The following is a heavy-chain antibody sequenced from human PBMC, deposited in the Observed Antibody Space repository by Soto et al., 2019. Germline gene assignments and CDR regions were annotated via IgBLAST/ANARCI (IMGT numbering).Heavy chain of an antibody. V-gene: IGHV4-31*03. CDR1: GGSSSSGGYC. CDR3: AREWELTPNWFDP. J-gene: IGHJ5*02. Sequence: TLSLTCTVSGGSSSSGGYCWSWIRKHPGKGLEWIGYIYYSGSTYYNPSLKSRVTISVDTSKNQFSLKLSSVTAADMAVYYCAREWELTPNWFDPWGQGTLVTVSS. CDR2: IYYSGST. D-gene: IGHD1-26*01.